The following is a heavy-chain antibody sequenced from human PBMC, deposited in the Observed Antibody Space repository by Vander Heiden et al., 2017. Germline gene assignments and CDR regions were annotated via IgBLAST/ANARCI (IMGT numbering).Heavy chain of an antibody. CDR2: IKSKTDGGTT. CDR1: GFTFSNAW. Sequence: EVQLVESGGGLVKPGGSLRLSCAASGFTFSNAWMNWVRQAPGKGLEWVGRIKSKTDGGTTDYAAPVKVRVTISRDDSKNTLYLQMNSLKTEDTAVYYCTTRTPYDSSGYYYDFDYWGQGTLVTVYS. V-gene: IGHV3-15*07. J-gene: IGHJ4*02. D-gene: IGHD3-22*01. CDR3: TTRTPYDSSGYYYDFDY.